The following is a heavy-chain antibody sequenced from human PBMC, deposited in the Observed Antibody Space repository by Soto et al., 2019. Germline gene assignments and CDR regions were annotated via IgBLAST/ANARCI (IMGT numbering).Heavy chain of an antibody. CDR3: ARRSSGWNGLNWFDP. Sequence: GGSLRLSCAASGFTFSSYAMSWVRQAPGKGLEWVSVISGRGDSTYYADSVKGRFTISRDNSKNTLYLQMNSLRAEDTAVYYCARRSSGWNGLNWFDPWGQGTLVTVSS. CDR1: GFTFSSYA. J-gene: IGHJ5*02. CDR2: ISGRGDST. V-gene: IGHV3-23*01. D-gene: IGHD6-19*01.